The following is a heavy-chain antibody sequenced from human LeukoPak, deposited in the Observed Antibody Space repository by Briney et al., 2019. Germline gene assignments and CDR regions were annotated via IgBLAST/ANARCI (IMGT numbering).Heavy chain of an antibody. J-gene: IGHJ3*02. CDR3: ARDRDSHDAFDI. Sequence: SVKVSCKASGYTFTSYGISWVRQAPGQGLEWMGRIIPILGIANYAQKFQGRVTITADKSTSTAYMELSSLRSEDTAVYYCARDRDSHDAFDIWGQGTMVTVSS. D-gene: IGHD5-18*01. CDR2: IIPILGIA. CDR1: GYTFTSYG. V-gene: IGHV1-69*04.